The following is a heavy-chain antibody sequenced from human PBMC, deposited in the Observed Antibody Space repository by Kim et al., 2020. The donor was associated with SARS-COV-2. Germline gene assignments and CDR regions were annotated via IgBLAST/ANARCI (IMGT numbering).Heavy chain of an antibody. J-gene: IGHJ4*02. CDR3: AKAKYSRGWYFDF. Sequence: GGSLRLSCAASGFTFSSYAMSWVRQAPGKGLEWVSIIIGSGGSTYYADSVKGRCTISRDNSKNTLYLQMNSLRADATALSYCAKAKYSRGWYFDFWGQG. D-gene: IGHD6-19*01. CDR2: IIGSGGST. CDR1: GFTFSSYA. V-gene: IGHV3-23*01.